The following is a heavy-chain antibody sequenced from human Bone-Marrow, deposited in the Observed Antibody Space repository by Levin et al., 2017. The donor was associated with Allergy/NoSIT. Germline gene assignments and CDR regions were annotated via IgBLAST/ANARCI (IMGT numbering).Heavy chain of an antibody. CDR3: AKKLCSSTSCYDHQFDY. CDR1: GFTFSSYA. Sequence: GGSLRLSCAASGFTFSSYAMSWVRQAPGKGLEWVSAISGSGGSTYYADSVKGRFTISRDNSKNTLYLQMNSLRAEDTAVYYCAKKLCSSTSCYDHQFDYWGQGTLVTVSS. D-gene: IGHD2-2*01. V-gene: IGHV3-23*01. CDR2: ISGSGGST. J-gene: IGHJ4*02.